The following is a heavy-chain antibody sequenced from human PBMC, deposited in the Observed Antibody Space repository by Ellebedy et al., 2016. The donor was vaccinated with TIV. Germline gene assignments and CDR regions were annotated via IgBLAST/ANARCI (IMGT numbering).Heavy chain of an antibody. CDR3: AKSPQHFYYFDY. J-gene: IGHJ4*02. D-gene: IGHD3-3*02. V-gene: IGHV3-30-3*02. Sequence: GESLKISCAASGFTFTYYAMHWVRQAPGKGLEWVALISYDGSNQYYADSVKGRFTISRDNSKNTLFLQMNGLRAEDTAIYYCAKSPQHFYYFDYWGQGTLVTVSS. CDR1: GFTFTYYA. CDR2: ISYDGSNQ.